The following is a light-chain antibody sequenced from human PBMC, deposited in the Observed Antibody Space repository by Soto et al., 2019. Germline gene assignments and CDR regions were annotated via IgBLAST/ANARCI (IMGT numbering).Light chain of an antibody. J-gene: IGKJ1*01. CDR2: KSS. Sequence: DIQMTQSPSTLSAPVGDRVTITCRASESINDWLAWYQQRPGKPPKLLIYKSSTLESGVPSRFSGSGSGTEFTLNITSLQPDDFAPYYCQHYKSYSRTFGQGTKVEI. V-gene: IGKV1-5*03. CDR3: QHYKSYSRT. CDR1: ESINDW.